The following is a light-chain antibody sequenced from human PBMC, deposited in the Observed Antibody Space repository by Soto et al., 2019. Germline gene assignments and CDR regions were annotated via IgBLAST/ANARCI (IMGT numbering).Light chain of an antibody. CDR1: QSVSSSY. CDR3: QQYGSSPRT. V-gene: IGKV3-20*01. CDR2: DAS. Sequence: EIVLTQSPGTLSLSPGGRATLSCRASQSVSSSYLAWYQQKPGQAPRLLIHDASSRATGISDRFTGSGSGTDFTLTITTLEPEDFAVYYCQQYGSSPRTFGLGTKV. J-gene: IGKJ1*01.